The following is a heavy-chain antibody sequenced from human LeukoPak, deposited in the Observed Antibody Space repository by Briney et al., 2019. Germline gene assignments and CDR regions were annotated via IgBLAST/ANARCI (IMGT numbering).Heavy chain of an antibody. CDR3: ARDFRGGYDFWSGYYTPYYFDY. CDR1: GGSISSSSYY. V-gene: IGHV4-39*02. CDR2: IYYSGST. J-gene: IGHJ4*02. Sequence: SETLSLTCTVSGGSISSSSYYWGWIRQPPGKGLEWIGRIYYSGSTNYNPSLKSRVTMSVDTSKNQFSLKLRSVTAADTAVYYCARDFRGGYDFWSGYYTPYYFDYWGQGTLVTVSP. D-gene: IGHD3-3*01.